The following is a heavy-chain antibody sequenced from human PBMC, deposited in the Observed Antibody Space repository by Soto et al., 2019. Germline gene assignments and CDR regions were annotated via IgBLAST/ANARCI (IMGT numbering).Heavy chain of an antibody. J-gene: IGHJ4*02. D-gene: IGHD2-2*01. V-gene: IGHV3-30-3*01. Sequence: QVQLVESGGGVVQPGGSLRLSCAAYGFTFSSYPMNWVRQAPGKGLEWVAGISDGGSNIQYADSVKGRLTVSRDDSKRTLYLQISILVTEDTGEYFCGREEPQPVPLVFGGQVTLLTVSS. CDR1: GFTFSSYP. CDR2: ISDGGSNI. CDR3: GREEPQPVPLVF.